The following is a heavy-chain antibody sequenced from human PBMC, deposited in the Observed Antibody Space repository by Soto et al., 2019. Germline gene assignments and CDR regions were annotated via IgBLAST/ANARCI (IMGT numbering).Heavy chain of an antibody. V-gene: IGHV2-5*02. CDR2: IYWDDDK. CDR3: AHRRIGVSQWNYGDFDY. Sequence: QITLKESGPTLVKPTQTLTLTCTFSGFSLSTSGVGVGWIRQPPGKALEGLVIIYWDDDKRYSPSLRSRLTISKHTSKNPVVLIMTNVDPEDTATYFCAHRRIGVSQWNYGDFDYWGQGILVTVSS. D-gene: IGHD3-3*01. CDR1: GFSLSTSGVG. J-gene: IGHJ4*02.